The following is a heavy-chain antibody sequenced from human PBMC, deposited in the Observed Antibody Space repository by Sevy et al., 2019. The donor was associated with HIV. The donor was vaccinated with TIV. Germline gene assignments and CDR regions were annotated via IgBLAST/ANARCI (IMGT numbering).Heavy chain of an antibody. D-gene: IGHD6-13*01. V-gene: IGHV3-33*03. CDR2: IWHDGTNK. CDR1: GLGLTFRNYG. CDR3: AKPPDPTTAAGDFFDR. J-gene: IGHJ4*02. Sequence: GESLKISCAVSGLGLTFRNYGIHWVRQAPGKGLEWVAVIWHDGTNKYYADSVKGRFIISRDNSKNTVYLQMNSLRDDDTAVYYCAKPPDPTTAAGDFFDRWGQGTLVTVSS.